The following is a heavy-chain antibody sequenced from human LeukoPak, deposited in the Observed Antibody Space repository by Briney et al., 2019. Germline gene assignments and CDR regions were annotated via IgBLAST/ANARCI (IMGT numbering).Heavy chain of an antibody. CDR3: ARDGPKYYYDSSGSPRGAFDI. J-gene: IGHJ3*02. CDR2: IKTDGSAM. V-gene: IGHV3-74*03. Sequence: PGGSRRLSCVGSGFTFNDYWIHWVRQAPGKGLVWVSAIKTDGSAMQYADSVKGRFAISRDNAKNTVYLQMNSLRDEDTAVYYCARDGPKYYYDSSGSPRGAFDIWGQGTMVTVSS. CDR1: GFTFNDYW. D-gene: IGHD3-22*01.